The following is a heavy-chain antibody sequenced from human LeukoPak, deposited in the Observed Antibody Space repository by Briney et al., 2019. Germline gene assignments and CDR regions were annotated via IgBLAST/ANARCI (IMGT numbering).Heavy chain of an antibody. D-gene: IGHD2/OR15-2a*01. J-gene: IGHJ4*02. CDR2: IYDSGTT. CDR3: ASTYGNSVSRWAFDY. CDR1: GASITDYY. V-gene: IGHV4-59*01. Sequence: SETLSLTCIVSGASITDYYWSWVRQPPGKGLEWIGCIYDSGTTNYNPSLKSRVAISRDTSKKQVSLKLSSVSAADTAVYYCASTYGNSVSRWAFDYWGQGSLVTVSS.